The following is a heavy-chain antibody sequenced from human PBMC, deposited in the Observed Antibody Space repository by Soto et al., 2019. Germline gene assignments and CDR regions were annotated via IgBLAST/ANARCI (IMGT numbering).Heavy chain of an antibody. V-gene: IGHV3-11*01. CDR2: ISSSGSTI. CDR3: ARDFSAGYGDYAGGFLWDYYYYGMDV. Sequence: QVQLVESGGGLVKPGGSLRLSCAASGFTFSDYYMSWIRQAPGKGLEWVSYISSSGSTIYYADSVKGRFTISRDNAKNSLYLQMNSLRAEDTAVYYCARDFSAGYGDYAGGFLWDYYYYGMDVWGQGTTVTVSS. D-gene: IGHD4-17*01. J-gene: IGHJ6*02. CDR1: GFTFSDYY.